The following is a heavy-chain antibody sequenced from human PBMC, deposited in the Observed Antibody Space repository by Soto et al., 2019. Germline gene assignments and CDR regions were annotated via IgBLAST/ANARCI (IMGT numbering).Heavy chain of an antibody. CDR1: GGSISSDY. V-gene: IGHV4-59*08. Sequence: QVQLQESGPGLVKPSGTLSLTCTVSGGSISSDYWNWIRQPPGKGLEWIGYIHSGSTTYSASLRSRVTISVDTSKNQFSLNLSSSTSADTAVYFCARHDGSRSTDYWGQGTLVTVSS. J-gene: IGHJ4*02. CDR2: IHSGST. CDR3: ARHDGSRSTDY. D-gene: IGHD3-10*01.